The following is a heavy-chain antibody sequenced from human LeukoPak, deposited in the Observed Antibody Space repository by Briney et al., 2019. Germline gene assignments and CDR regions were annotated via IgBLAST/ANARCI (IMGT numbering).Heavy chain of an antibody. CDR1: YGSISSYY. CDR2: IYYSGST. V-gene: IGHV4-59*01. D-gene: IGHD4-17*01. Sequence: SETLSLTCTVSYGSISSYYWSWILQPPGKGLEWIGYIYYSGSTNYNPSLKSRVTISVDTSKNQFSLKLSSVTAADTAVYYCARIVSGDYGDYVDGTDVWGQGTTVTVSS. J-gene: IGHJ6*02. CDR3: ARIVSGDYGDYVDGTDV.